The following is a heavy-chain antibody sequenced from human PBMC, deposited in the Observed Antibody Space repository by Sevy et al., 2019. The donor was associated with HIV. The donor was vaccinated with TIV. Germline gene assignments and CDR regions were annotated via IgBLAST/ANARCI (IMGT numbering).Heavy chain of an antibody. V-gene: IGHV3-33*01. D-gene: IGHD3-10*01. CDR2: IWYDGSSK. CDR3: ATNMVHGGAYDSYFNF. Sequence: GGSLRLSCVASQFNFDTYAIHWVRQAPGKGLEWVAMIWYDGSSKDYAESVKGRFAISRDNSQNTAFLQMNSLRAEDTGVYYCATNMVHGGAYDSYFNFWGQGSLVTVSS. CDR1: QFNFDTYA. J-gene: IGHJ4*02.